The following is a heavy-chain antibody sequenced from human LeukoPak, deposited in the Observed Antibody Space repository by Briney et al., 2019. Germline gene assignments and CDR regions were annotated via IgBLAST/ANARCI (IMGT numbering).Heavy chain of an antibody. V-gene: IGHV3-48*01. J-gene: IGHJ4*02. CDR2: ISSSSSTI. CDR3: ASSWGSAIDF. Sequence: GGSLRLSCAASGFTFSSYSMNWVRQAPGKGLEWVSYISSSSSTIYYADSVKGRFTISRDNAKNSLYPQMNSLRAEDTAVYYCASSWGSAIDFWGQGTLVTVSS. D-gene: IGHD3-16*01. CDR1: GFTFSSYS.